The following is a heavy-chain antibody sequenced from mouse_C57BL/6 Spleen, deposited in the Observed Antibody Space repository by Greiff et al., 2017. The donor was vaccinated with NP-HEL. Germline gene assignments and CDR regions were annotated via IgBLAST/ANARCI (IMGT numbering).Heavy chain of an antibody. CDR1: GYTFTSYW. CDR2: IDPSDSYT. V-gene: IGHV1-50*01. J-gene: IGHJ2*01. CDR3: ARTGGFDY. Sequence: VQLQQSGAELVKPGASVKLSCKASGYTFTSYWMQWVKQRPGQGLEWIGEIDPSDSYTNYNQKFKSKATLTVDTSSSTAYMQLSSLTSEDSAVYYCARTGGFDYWGQGTTLTVSS.